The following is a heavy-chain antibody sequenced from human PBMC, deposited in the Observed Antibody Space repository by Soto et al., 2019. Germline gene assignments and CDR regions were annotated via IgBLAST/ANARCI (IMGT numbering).Heavy chain of an antibody. J-gene: IGHJ4*02. CDR2: FVGSTGST. D-gene: IGHD1-1*01. CDR1: GFTFSSYT. CDR3: AKRHTTVATPANYFAY. V-gene: IGHV3-23*01. Sequence: GGSLRLSCAASGFTFSSYTMNWVRQAPGKGLEWVSTFVGSTGSTFYADSVKGRFTISRDDSKNTLYLQMNSLRAEDTAVYYCAKRHTTVATPANYFAYWGQGTLVTVSS.